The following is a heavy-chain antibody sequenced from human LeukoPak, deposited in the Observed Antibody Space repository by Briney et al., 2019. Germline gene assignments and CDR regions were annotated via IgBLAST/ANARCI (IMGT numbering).Heavy chain of an antibody. V-gene: IGHV2-70*04. CDR1: GFSLSTSGMR. CDR3: ARELEVRGEHAFDI. D-gene: IGHD3-10*01. Sequence: SGPALVKPTQTLTLTCTFSGFSLSTSGMRVSRIRQPPGKALDWLARIDWDDDKFYSTSLKTRLTISKDTSKNQVVLTMTNMDPVDTATYYCARELEVRGEHAFDIWGQGTMVTVSS. CDR2: IDWDDDK. J-gene: IGHJ3*02.